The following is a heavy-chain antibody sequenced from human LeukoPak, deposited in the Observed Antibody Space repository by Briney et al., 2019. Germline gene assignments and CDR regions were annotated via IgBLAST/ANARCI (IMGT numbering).Heavy chain of an antibody. Sequence: SETLSLTCTVSGGSISSYYWSWIRQPPGKGLEWIGYIYYSGSTNYNPSLKSRVTISVDTSKNQFSLKLSSVTAADTAVYYCARARIAARRYYFDYWGQGTLVTASS. CDR2: IYYSGST. CDR3: ARARIAARRYYFDY. J-gene: IGHJ4*02. CDR1: GGSISSYY. V-gene: IGHV4-59*08. D-gene: IGHD6-6*01.